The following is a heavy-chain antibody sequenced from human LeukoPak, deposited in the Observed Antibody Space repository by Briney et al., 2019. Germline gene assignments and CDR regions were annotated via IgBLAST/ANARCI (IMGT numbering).Heavy chain of an antibody. Sequence: VASVKVSCKASGGTFSSYAISWVRQAPGQGLEWMGGIIPIFGTANYAQKFQGRVTITADESTSTAYMELSSLRSEDTAVYYCARGHDFWSGSGGLQYNWFDPWGQGTLVTVSS. D-gene: IGHD3-3*01. CDR1: GGTFSSYA. CDR2: IIPIFGTA. V-gene: IGHV1-69*13. CDR3: ARGHDFWSGSGGLQYNWFDP. J-gene: IGHJ5*02.